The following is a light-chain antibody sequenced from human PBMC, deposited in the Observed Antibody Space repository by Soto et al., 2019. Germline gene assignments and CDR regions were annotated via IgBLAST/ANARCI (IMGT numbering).Light chain of an antibody. J-gene: IGKJ2*01. Sequence: EIVLTQSPGTLSLSPGERATLSCRASQSVSSSYLAWYQQKPGRAPRLLTYAASSRATGIPDRFSGSGSGTDFTLTISSLEPEDFAVYYCQQYGDSPPYTFGQGTKLEIK. CDR1: QSVSSSY. V-gene: IGKV3-20*01. CDR3: QQYGDSPPYT. CDR2: AAS.